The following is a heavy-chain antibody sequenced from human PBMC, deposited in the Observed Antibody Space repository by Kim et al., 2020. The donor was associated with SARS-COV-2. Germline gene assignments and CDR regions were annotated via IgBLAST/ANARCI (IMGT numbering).Heavy chain of an antibody. J-gene: IGHJ4*02. D-gene: IGHD1-26*01. V-gene: IGHV2-5*02. CDR3: AHSDGKWDY. CDR2: IFWDDDR. Sequence: SGPTLVNPTQTLTLTCTFSGFSLTTSGVGVGWIRQPPGKALEWLALIFWDDDRRYRPSLKSRLSITKDTSKNQVVLTMTNMDPVDTATYYCAHSDGKWDYWGQGTLVTVSS. CDR1: GFSLTTSGVG.